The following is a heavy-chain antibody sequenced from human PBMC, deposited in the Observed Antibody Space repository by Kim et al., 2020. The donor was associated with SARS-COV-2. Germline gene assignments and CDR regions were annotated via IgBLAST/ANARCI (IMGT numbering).Heavy chain of an antibody. Sequence: SETLSLTCTVSGGSISSGGYYWSWIRQHPGKGLEWIGYIYYSGSTYYNPSLKSRVTISVDTSKNQFSLKLSSVTAADTAVYYCATRGYCSGGSCYTTYYFDYWGQGPLVTVSS. D-gene: IGHD2-15*01. V-gene: IGHV4-31*03. J-gene: IGHJ4*02. CDR3: ATRGYCSGGSCYTTYYFDY. CDR1: GGSISSGGYY. CDR2: IYYSGST.